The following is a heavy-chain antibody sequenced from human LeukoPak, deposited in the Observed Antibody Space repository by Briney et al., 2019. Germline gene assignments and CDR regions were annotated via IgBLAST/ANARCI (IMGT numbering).Heavy chain of an antibody. CDR1: GFTFSSYG. CDR2: IWYDGSNK. CDR3: TRGSYGDYEY. Sequence: GGSLRLSCAASGFTFSSYGMHWVRQAPGKGLEWVAVIWYDGSNKYYADSVKGRFTISRDNFKNTLYLQMNSLRAEDTAVYYCTRGSYGDYEYWGQGTLVTVSS. D-gene: IGHD4-17*01. J-gene: IGHJ4*02. V-gene: IGHV3-33*01.